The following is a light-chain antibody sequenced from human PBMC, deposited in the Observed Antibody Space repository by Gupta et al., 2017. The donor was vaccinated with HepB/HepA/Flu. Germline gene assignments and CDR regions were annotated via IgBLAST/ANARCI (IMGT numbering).Light chain of an antibody. Sequence: DIQMTQSPSSLSASVGDRVTITCRASQSISSYLNWYQQKPGKAPKLLIYAASSLQSGVPSRFSGSGSGTDFTLTISSLQPEDFATYYCQQCYSTRLFTFGPGTKVDIK. V-gene: IGKV1-39*01. CDR2: AAS. J-gene: IGKJ3*01. CDR1: QSISSY. CDR3: QQCYSTRLFT.